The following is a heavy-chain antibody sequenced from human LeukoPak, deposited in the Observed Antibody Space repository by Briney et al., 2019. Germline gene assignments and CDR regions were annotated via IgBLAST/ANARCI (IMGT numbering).Heavy chain of an antibody. CDR3: ARVPVDTTMVSLIDY. CDR2: VKQDGSET. CDR1: GFTFSSYW. D-gene: IGHD5-18*01. J-gene: IGHJ4*02. V-gene: IGHV3-7*01. Sequence: GGSLRLSCAASGFTFSSYWMAWVRQAPGKGLEWVANVKQDGSETYYVESVKGRLTISRDNAKNSLYLQMNSLRAEDTAVYYCARVPVDTTMVSLIDYWGQGTLVTVSS.